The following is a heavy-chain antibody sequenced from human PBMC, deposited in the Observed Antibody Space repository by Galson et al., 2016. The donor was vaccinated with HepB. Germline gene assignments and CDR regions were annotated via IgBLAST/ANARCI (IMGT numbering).Heavy chain of an antibody. V-gene: IGHV3-53*01. CDR3: ASLRFKGFDL. CDR2: LYSGGST. J-gene: IGHJ2*01. CDR1: GFIVSSND. D-gene: IGHD3-3*01. Sequence: SLRLSCAASGFIVSSNDMSWVRQAPGKGLEWVSVLYSGGSTYCADSVKGRFTISRDNSKNTLYLQMNSLRAEDTAVYYCASLRFKGFDLWGRGTLVTVSS.